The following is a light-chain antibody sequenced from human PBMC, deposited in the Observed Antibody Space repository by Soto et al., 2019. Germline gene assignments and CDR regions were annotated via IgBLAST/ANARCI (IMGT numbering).Light chain of an antibody. V-gene: IGLV2-14*01. CDR2: EVN. CDR3: SSYTSSSTPYV. Sequence: QSVLTQPASVSGSPGQSITISCTLTSIDVGGSTYVSWYQQHPGRAPQLMIYEVNNRPSGVSDRFSGSKSGNTASLTISGLQAEDEADYYCSSYTSSSTPYVFGTGTKVTVL. J-gene: IGLJ1*01. CDR1: SIDVGGSTY.